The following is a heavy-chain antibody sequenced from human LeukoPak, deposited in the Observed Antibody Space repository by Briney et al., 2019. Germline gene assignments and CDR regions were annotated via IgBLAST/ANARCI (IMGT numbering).Heavy chain of an antibody. J-gene: IGHJ3*02. CDR2: MNPNSGNT. CDR1: GYTFTSYD. D-gene: IGHD3-10*01. CDR3: ATVGYYYGSGTQDDAFDI. V-gene: IGHV1-8*02. Sequence: ASGKVSCKASGYTFTSYDINWVRQATGQGLEWMGWMNPNSGNTGYAQKFQGRVTMTEDTSTDTAYMELSSLRSEDTAVYYCATVGYYYGSGTQDDAFDIWGQGTMVTVSS.